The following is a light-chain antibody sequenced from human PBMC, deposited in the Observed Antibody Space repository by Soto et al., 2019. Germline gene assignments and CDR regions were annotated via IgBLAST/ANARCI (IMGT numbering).Light chain of an antibody. CDR2: KAS. J-gene: IGKJ2*01. Sequence: DIQMAQSPSTLSASVGDRVTITCRASQSISSWLAWYQQKPGKAPKLLIYKASSLESGVPSRFSGSGSGTEFTLTISSLQPDDFATYYCQQYYSYSTFGQGTKVDIK. CDR3: QQYYSYST. CDR1: QSISSW. V-gene: IGKV1-5*03.